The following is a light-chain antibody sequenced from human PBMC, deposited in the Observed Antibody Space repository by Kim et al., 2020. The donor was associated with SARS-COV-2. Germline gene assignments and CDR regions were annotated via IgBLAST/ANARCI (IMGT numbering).Light chain of an antibody. Sequence: GQKVHISCSGSSSNIGNNYVSWYQQLPGTAPKRLIYDNNKRPSGIPDRFSGSKSGTSATLGITGLQTGDEADYYCGTWDSSLSAVVFGGGTQLTVL. CDR2: DNN. CDR1: SSNIGNNY. V-gene: IGLV1-51*01. CDR3: GTWDSSLSAVV. J-gene: IGLJ2*01.